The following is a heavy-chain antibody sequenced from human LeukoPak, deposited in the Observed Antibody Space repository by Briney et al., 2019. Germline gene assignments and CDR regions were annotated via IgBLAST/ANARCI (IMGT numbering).Heavy chain of an antibody. CDR1: EFTFSNYA. CDR2: ISYDGNTI. CDR3: ARSGGSQKFDY. J-gene: IGHJ4*02. D-gene: IGHD3-10*01. Sequence: GGSLRLSCAASEFTFSNYALHWVRQAPGKGLQWVAVISYDGNTIHYADSVKGRFIISRDTSKNTLYLQMNSLRAEDTAVYYCARSGGSQKFDYWGQGTLVTVSS. V-gene: IGHV3-30-3*01.